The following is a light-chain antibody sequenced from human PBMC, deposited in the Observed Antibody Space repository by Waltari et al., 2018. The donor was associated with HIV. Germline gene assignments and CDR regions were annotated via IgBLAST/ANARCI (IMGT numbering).Light chain of an antibody. J-gene: IGKJ4*01. V-gene: IGKV1-NL1*01. Sequence: DIQMTQSPSSLSAAVGDRVTIPCRASQGISNSLAWYQQKPGKAPKLLLYDASRLQSGVPSRFSGSGSGTDYTLPISSLQPEDFATYYCQQYYSTPPVFGGGTKVEIK. CDR2: DAS. CDR3: QQYYSTPPV. CDR1: QGISNS.